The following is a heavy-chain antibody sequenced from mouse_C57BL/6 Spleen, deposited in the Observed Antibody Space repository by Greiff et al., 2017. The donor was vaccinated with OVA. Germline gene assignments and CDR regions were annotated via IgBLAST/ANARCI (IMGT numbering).Heavy chain of an antibody. CDR1: GFNIKNTY. CDR3: ATGSAWFAY. D-gene: IGHD3-1*01. Sequence: VQLVESVAELVRPGASVKLSCPASGFNIKNTYMHWVKPRPEQGLEWIGRIDPANGNTKYAPKFQGQANITAETSSNTAYRQLSSLTSEDTAIYYCATGSAWFAYWGQGTLVTVSA. J-gene: IGHJ3*01. CDR2: IDPANGNT. V-gene: IGHV14-3*01.